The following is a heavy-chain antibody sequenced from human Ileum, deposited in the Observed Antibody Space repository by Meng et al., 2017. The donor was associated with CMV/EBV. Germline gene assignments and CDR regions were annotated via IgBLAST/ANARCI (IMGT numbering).Heavy chain of an antibody. V-gene: IGHV3-74*01. Sequence: EVELCESGVGLVRPWGSLRLSCAASGFTFRNYWMHWVRQVPGKGLVWVSRVDTDGSNRHYADSVKGRFTISRDNAKDTVYLQINNVRAEDTAVYYCGRDLHIPGHPDFIDYWGQGALVTVSS. D-gene: IGHD3-16*01. CDR3: GRDLHIPGHPDFIDY. CDR1: GFTFRNYW. CDR2: VDTDGSNR. J-gene: IGHJ4*02.